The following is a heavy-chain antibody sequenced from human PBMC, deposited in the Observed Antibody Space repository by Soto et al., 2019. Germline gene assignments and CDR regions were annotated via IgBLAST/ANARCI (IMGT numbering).Heavy chain of an antibody. J-gene: IGHJ4*02. CDR3: SRVGGYYGDYPNFDY. D-gene: IGHD4-17*01. Sequence: SETLSLTCFVSGSSISPYYWTWIRQPPGKGLEWIGNIYYSGSTNYNPSLKSRVTISADTSKKQFSLKLTSVTAADTAVYYCSRVGGYYGDYPNFDYWGQGTRVTVSS. V-gene: IGHV4-59*01. CDR1: GSSISPYY. CDR2: IYYSGST.